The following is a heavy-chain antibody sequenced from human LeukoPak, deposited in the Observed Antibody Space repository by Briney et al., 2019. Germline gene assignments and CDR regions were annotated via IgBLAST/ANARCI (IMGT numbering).Heavy chain of an antibody. V-gene: IGHV5-51*01. CDR1: GYSFTSYW. CDR3: ARLGKPWIQLWPTSDY. CDR2: IYPGDSDT. Sequence: GESLKISCKGSGYSFTSYWNGWVRQMPGKGLEWMGIIYPGDSDTRYSPSFQGQVTISADKSISTAYLQWSSLKASDTAMYYCARLGKPWIQLWPTSDYWGQGSLVTVSS. J-gene: IGHJ4*02. D-gene: IGHD5-18*01.